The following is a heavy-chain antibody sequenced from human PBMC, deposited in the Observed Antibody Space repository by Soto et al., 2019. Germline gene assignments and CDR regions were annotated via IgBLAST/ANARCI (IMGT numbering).Heavy chain of an antibody. CDR2: ISWNSGSI. Sequence: EVQLVESGGGLVQPGRSLRLSCAASGFTFDDYAMHWVRQAPGKGLEWVSGISWNSGSIVYADSVKGRFTNSRDNAKNPPELQKSRPRAEGTALEYRGKDSRAKDYYDMDGWGQGTTVTVSS. CDR3: GKDSRAKDYYDMDG. CDR1: GFTFDDYA. V-gene: IGHV3-9*01. J-gene: IGHJ6*02.